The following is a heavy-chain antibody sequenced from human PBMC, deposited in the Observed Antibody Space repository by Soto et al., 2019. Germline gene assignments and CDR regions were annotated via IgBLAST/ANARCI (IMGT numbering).Heavy chain of an antibody. CDR2: IYYSGST. D-gene: IGHD6-6*01. CDR3: ARVRARRASCFDY. CDR1: GGSVSSGSYY. Sequence: NPSETLSLTCTVSGGSVSSGSYYWSWIRQPPGKGLERIGYIYYSGSTNYNPSLKSRVTISVDTSKNQFSLKLSSVTAADTAVYYCARVRARRASCFDYWGQGTLVTVSS. J-gene: IGHJ4*02. V-gene: IGHV4-61*01.